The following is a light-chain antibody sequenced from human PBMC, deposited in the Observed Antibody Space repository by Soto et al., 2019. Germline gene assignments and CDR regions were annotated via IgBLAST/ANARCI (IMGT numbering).Light chain of an antibody. CDR1: QSISSY. J-gene: IGKJ4*01. V-gene: IGKV1-39*01. CDR3: QQSYSTLA. CDR2: AAS. Sequence: DIQMTQSPSSLSASVGDRVTITCRASQSISSYLNWYQQKPGKAPKLLIYAASSSQSGVPSRLSGSGSGTDFTLTISSLQPEDFATYYCQQSYSTLAFGGGTKVDIK.